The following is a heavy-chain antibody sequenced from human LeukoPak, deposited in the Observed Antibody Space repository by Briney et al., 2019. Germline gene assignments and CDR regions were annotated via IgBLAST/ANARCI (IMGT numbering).Heavy chain of an antibody. CDR3: ARAMDV. CDR1: GFTFSDYW. CDR2: IKQGGSKK. J-gene: IGHJ6*02. Sequence: SGGSLRLSCAASGFTFSDYWTHWVRQAPGKGLEWVANIKQGGSKKYYVDSVKSRFTISRDNAKNSLYLQMNSLRAEDTAVYYCARAMDVWGQGTTVTVSS. V-gene: IGHV3-7*03.